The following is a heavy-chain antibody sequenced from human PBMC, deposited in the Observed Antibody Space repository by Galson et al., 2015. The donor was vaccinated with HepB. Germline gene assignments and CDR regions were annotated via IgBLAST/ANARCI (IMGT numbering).Heavy chain of an antibody. Sequence: SLRLSCAASGFTFSSYSMNWVRQAPGKGLEWVSSISSSSSYIYYADSVKGRFTISRDNAKNSLYLQMNSLRAEDTAVYYCARAEPRDYDFWSGLWRDKYNWFDPWGQGTLVTVSS. D-gene: IGHD3-3*01. CDR1: GFTFSSYS. CDR2: ISSSSSYI. J-gene: IGHJ5*02. CDR3: ARAEPRDYDFWSGLWRDKYNWFDP. V-gene: IGHV3-21*01.